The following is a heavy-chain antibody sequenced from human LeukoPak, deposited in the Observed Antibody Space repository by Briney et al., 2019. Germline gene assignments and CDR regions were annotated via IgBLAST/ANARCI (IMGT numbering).Heavy chain of an antibody. CDR3: ARLCTNGVCYLYYYGMDV. CDR2: INHSGST. V-gene: IGHV4-34*01. J-gene: IGHJ6*02. D-gene: IGHD2-8*01. CDR1: GGSFSGYY. Sequence: PSETLSLTCAAYGGSFSGYYWSWIRQPPGKGLEWIGEINHSGSTNYNPSLKSRVTISVDTSKNQFSLKLSSVTAADTAVYYCARLCTNGVCYLYYYGMDVWGQGTTVTVSS.